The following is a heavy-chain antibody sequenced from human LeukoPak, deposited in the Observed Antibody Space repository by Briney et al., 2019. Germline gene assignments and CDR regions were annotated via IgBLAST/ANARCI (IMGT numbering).Heavy chain of an antibody. J-gene: IGHJ5*02. CDR2: LYRGGDT. CDR3: ARDYYTDSEGVRWFDP. V-gene: IGHV3-66*01. CDR1: GFSASSNY. D-gene: IGHD3-10*01. Sequence: GGSLRLSCAASGFSASSNYMSWVRQAPGKGLEWVAVLYRGGDTYYADSVKGRITISRDNSKNTLYLQMNSLRAEDTAVYYCARDYYTDSEGVRWFDPWGQGTLVTVSS.